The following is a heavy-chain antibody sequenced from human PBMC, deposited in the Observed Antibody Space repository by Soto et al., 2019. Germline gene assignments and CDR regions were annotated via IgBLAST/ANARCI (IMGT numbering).Heavy chain of an antibody. CDR3: ARLYYYDSSGYYGGLGNWFDP. V-gene: IGHV1-69*13. Sequence: GASVKVSCKASGGTFSSYAISWMRQAPGQGLEWMGGIIPIFGTANYAQKFQGRVTITADESTSTAYMELSSLRSEDTAVYYCARLYYYDSSGYYGGLGNWFDPWGQGTLVTVSS. J-gene: IGHJ5*02. CDR2: IIPIFGTA. D-gene: IGHD3-22*01. CDR1: GGTFSSYA.